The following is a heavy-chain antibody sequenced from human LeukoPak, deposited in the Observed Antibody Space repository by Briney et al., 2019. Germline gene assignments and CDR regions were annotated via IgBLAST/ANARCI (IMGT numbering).Heavy chain of an antibody. V-gene: IGHV3-21*04. CDR1: GFTFSSYS. CDR3: ARVEDTTMVFGV. J-gene: IGHJ4*02. D-gene: IGHD5-18*01. Sequence: GGSLRLSCAASGFTFSSYSMNWVRQAPGKGLEWVSSISSSSSYIYYADSVKGRFTISRDNAKNSLYLQMNSLRAEDTAVYYCARVEDTTMVFGVWGQGTLVTVSS. CDR2: ISSSSSYI.